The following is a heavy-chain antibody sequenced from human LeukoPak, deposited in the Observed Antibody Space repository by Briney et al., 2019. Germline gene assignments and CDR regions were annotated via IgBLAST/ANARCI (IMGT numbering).Heavy chain of an antibody. V-gene: IGHV4-34*01. CDR2: INHSGST. D-gene: IGHD2-2*03. J-gene: IGHJ4*02. CDR1: GGSFSGYY. Sequence: SETLSLTXAVYGGSFSGYYWSWIHQPPGKGLEWIGEINHSGSTNYNPSLKSRVTISVDTSKNQFSLKLSSVTAADTAVYYCARGLDIVVVPAAALYFDYWGQGTLVTVSS. CDR3: ARGLDIVVVPAAALYFDY.